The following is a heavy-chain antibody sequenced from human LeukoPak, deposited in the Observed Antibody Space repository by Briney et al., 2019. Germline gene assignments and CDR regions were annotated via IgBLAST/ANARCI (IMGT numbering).Heavy chain of an antibody. J-gene: IGHJ4*02. Sequence: SGGSLRLSCAASGFTFSSYAMSWVRQAPGKGLEWVSAISGSGGSTYYADSVKGRFTISRDNSKNTLYLQMNSLRAEDTAVYYCAKDQWDIVVVPAAVHYWGQGTLVTVSS. CDR1: GFTFSSYA. D-gene: IGHD2-2*01. V-gene: IGHV3-23*01. CDR3: AKDQWDIVVVPAAVHY. CDR2: ISGSGGST.